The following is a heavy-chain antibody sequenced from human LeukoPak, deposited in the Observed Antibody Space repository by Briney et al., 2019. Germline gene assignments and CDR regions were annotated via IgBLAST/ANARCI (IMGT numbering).Heavy chain of an antibody. D-gene: IGHD3-16*01. CDR1: GGSISSGGYS. CDR3: ARGGLSAPFDY. CDR2: IYHSGST. V-gene: IGHV4-30-2*01. Sequence: PSQPLSLTCAVSGGSISSGGYSWSWIRQPPGKGLEWIGYIYHSGSTYYNPSLKSRVTISVDRSKNQFSLKLSSVTAADTAVYYCARGGLSAPFDYWGQGTLVTVSS. J-gene: IGHJ4*02.